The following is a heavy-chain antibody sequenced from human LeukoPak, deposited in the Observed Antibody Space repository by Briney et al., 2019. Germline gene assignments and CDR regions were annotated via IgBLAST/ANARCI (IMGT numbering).Heavy chain of an antibody. D-gene: IGHD1-1*01. J-gene: IGHJ6*02. Sequence: GASVKFSCKASGYTFTSYGISWVRQAPGQGLKWMGWISAYNGNTNYAQKLQGRVTMTTDTSTSTAYMELRSLRSDDTAVYYCASSQLERPYYYYYYGMDVWGQGTTVTVSS. CDR3: ASSQLERPYYYYYYGMDV. CDR2: ISAYNGNT. CDR1: GYTFTSYG. V-gene: IGHV1-18*01.